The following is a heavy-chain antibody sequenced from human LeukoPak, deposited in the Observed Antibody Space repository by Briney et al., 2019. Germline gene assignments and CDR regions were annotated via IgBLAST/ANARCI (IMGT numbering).Heavy chain of an antibody. Sequence: GGSLRLSCAASGFTFSDYYMTWIRQAPGKGLEWVSDISSSGTTVYYADSVKGRFTISRDDAKNSLYLQMNSLRPEDMALYYCAKALRYTWNYSAFDIWGQGTMVTVSS. D-gene: IGHD1-7*01. V-gene: IGHV3-11*01. J-gene: IGHJ3*02. CDR3: AKALRYTWNYSAFDI. CDR2: ISSSGTTV. CDR1: GFTFSDYY.